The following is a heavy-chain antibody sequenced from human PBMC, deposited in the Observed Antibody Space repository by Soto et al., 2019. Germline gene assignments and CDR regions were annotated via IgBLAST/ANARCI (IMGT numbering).Heavy chain of an antibody. CDR3: ARDPDSSMVPHLDY. CDR2: FDPEDGET. V-gene: IGHV1-24*01. CDR1: GYTLTELS. Sequence: ASVKVSCKVSGYTLTELSMHWVRQVPGKGLEWMGGFDPEDGETIYAQKFQGRVTMTRDTSTSTVYMELSSLRSEDTAVYYCARDPDSSMVPHLDYWGQGTLVTVSS. D-gene: IGHD6-13*01. J-gene: IGHJ4*02.